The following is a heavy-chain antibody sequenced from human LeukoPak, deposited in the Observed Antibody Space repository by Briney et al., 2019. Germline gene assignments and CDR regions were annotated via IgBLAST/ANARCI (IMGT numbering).Heavy chain of an antibody. CDR2: INHSGST. J-gene: IGHJ4*02. Sequence: PSETLSLTCAVYGGSFSGYYWSWIRQPPGKGLEWIGEINHSGSTSYNPSLKSRVTISVDTSKNQFSLKLSSVTAADTAVYYCARAGGSGRKPDYWGQGTLVTVSS. CDR3: ARAGGSGRKPDY. V-gene: IGHV4-34*01. D-gene: IGHD3-10*01. CDR1: GGSFSGYY.